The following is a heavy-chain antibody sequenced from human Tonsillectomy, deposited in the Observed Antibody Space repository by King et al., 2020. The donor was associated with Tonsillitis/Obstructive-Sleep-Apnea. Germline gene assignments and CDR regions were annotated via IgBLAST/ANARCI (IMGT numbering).Heavy chain of an antibody. CDR1: GFTFNRYA. Sequence: QLVQSGGGLVQPGGSLRLSCAASGFTFNRYAMHWVRQAPGKGLEYVSAINFNGGSTYYANSVKGRFTISRDNSKNTLYLQMGSLTLEDMAVYYCAREDYYGSGHNDYWGQGTLVTVSS. CDR2: INFNGGST. J-gene: IGHJ4*02. CDR3: AREDYYGSGHNDY. V-gene: IGHV3-64*01. D-gene: IGHD3-10*01.